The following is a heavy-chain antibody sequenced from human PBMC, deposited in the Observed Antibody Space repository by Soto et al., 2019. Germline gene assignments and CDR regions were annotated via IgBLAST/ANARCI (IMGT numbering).Heavy chain of an antibody. CDR2: ISYDGSNK. V-gene: IGHV3-30*03. CDR3: ATVVYSGSYFAY. J-gene: IGHJ4*02. CDR1: GFTFSSYG. Sequence: QVQLVESGGGVVQPGRSLRLSCAASGFTFSSYGMHWVRQAPGKGLEWVAVISYDGSNKYYADSVKRRFTISRDYSKNTLYLQMNSLRPEDTAVYYSATVVYSGSYFAYWGQGTLVTVSS. D-gene: IGHD1-26*01.